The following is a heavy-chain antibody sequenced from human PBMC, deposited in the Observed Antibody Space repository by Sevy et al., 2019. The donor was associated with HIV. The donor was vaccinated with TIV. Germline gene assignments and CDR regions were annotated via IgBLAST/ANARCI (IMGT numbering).Heavy chain of an antibody. V-gene: IGHV3-23*01. Sequence: GSLRLSCAASGFTFTSYAMSWVRPAPGKGLEWVSSIDGGAINTYYADSVKGRFTICRDNSKNTLYLQMSSLRAEDTAVYYCAKVYGSGTPPYYYYYYMDVWGKGTTVTVSS. J-gene: IGHJ6*03. CDR2: IDGGAINT. D-gene: IGHD3-10*01. CDR1: GFTFTSYA. CDR3: AKVYGSGTPPYYYYYYMDV.